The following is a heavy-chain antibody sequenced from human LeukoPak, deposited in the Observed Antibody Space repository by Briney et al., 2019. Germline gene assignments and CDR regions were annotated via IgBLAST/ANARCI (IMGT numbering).Heavy chain of an antibody. CDR1: GFTFSDYY. J-gene: IGHJ3*02. Sequence: GGSLRLSCAASGFTFSDYYMSWIRQAPGKGLEGVSYISSSGSTIYYADSVKGRFTISRDNAKNSLYLQMNSLRAEDTAVYYCARDLRDSSGKFPNDAFDIWGQGTMVTVSS. D-gene: IGHD3-22*01. CDR3: ARDLRDSSGKFPNDAFDI. CDR2: ISSSGSTI. V-gene: IGHV3-11*04.